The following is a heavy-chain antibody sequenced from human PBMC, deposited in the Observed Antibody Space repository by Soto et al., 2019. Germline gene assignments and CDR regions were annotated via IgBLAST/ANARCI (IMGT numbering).Heavy chain of an antibody. CDR2: IYYSGST. J-gene: IGHJ4*02. D-gene: IGHD5-18*01. CDR1: GGSISSYY. Sequence: QVQLQESGPGLVKPSETLSLTCTVSGGSISSYYWSWIRQPPGKGLEWIGYIYYSGSTNYNPSLKSRVTLSVDTSKNQFSLQLSSVTAADTAVYYCARTLYSYGPRFDYWGQGTLVTVSS. V-gene: IGHV4-59*01. CDR3: ARTLYSYGPRFDY.